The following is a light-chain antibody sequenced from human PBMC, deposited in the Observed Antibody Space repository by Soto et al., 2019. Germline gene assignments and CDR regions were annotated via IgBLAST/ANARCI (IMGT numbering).Light chain of an antibody. J-gene: IGKJ2*01. CDR1: QSVSSNF. CDR2: VAS. Sequence: EIVLTQSPGSLSLSPGERATLSCRASQSVSSNFLAWYQQKPGQAPRLLISVASSRATGIPDRFSGSRSGTDFTLTINRLEPEDFAVYYCQQYGSPPYTFGQGTKVDIK. V-gene: IGKV3-20*01. CDR3: QQYGSPPYT.